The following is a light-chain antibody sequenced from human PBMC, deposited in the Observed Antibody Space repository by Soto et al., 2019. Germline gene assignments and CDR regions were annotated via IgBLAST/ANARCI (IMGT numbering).Light chain of an antibody. V-gene: IGLV1-40*01. CDR3: QSYDSSFNWV. CDR1: SSNIGAGYV. J-gene: IGLJ3*02. CDR2: GNS. Sequence: QSVLTQPPSVSGAPGQRVTISCTGSSSNIGAGYVVHWYQQLPGTAPKLLIYGNSNRPSGVPDRFSGSKSGTSASLAITGLQAEDEADYYCQSYDSSFNWVFGGGTKLTVL.